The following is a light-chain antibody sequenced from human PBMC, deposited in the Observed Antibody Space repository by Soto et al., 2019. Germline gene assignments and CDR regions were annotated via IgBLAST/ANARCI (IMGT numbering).Light chain of an antibody. J-gene: IGKJ1*01. Sequence: EIEMTQSPATLSLSPGERATLSCRASQSVGTNLAWYQQKPGKAPRLLIFGASTRATGVPARISGSGSGTDFTLTISSLQSEDFAMYYCQQYNNWPETFGQGTKVDIK. CDR3: QQYNNWPET. CDR2: GAS. V-gene: IGKV3-15*01. CDR1: QSVGTN.